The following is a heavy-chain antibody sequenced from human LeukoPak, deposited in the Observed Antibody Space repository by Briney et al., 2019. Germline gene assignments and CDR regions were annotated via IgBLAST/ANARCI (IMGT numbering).Heavy chain of an antibody. J-gene: IGHJ6*03. Sequence: PSETLSLTCTVSGGSISSYYWSWIRQPAGKGLEWIGRIYTSGSTNYNPSLKSRVTMSVDTSKNQFSLKLSSVTAADTAVYYCARVGATSPYYYYMDVWGKGTTVTVSS. CDR2: IYTSGST. CDR3: ARVGATSPYYYYMDV. D-gene: IGHD4/OR15-4a*01. V-gene: IGHV4-4*07. CDR1: GGSISSYY.